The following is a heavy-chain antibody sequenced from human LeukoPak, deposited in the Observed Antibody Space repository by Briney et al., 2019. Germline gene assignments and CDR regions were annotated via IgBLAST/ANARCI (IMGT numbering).Heavy chain of an antibody. CDR2: INHSGST. D-gene: IGHD2-21*02. CDR3: RIVVVTAGLFDY. CDR1: GGSFSGYY. J-gene: IGHJ4*02. Sequence: SETLSLTCAVYGGSFSGYYWSWIRQPPGKGLEWIGEINHSGSTSYNPSLKSRVTISVDTSKNQFSLKLSSVTAADTAVYYCRIVVVTAGLFDYWGQGTLVTVSS. V-gene: IGHV4-34*01.